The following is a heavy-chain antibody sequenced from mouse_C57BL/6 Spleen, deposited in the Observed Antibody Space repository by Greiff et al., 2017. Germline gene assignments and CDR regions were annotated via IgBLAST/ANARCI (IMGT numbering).Heavy chain of an antibody. CDR2: IWSGGST. J-gene: IGHJ4*01. D-gene: IGHD3-3*01. V-gene: IGHV2-5*01. Sequence: QVHVKQSGPGLVQPSQSLSITCTVSGFSLTSYGVHWVRQSPGKGLEWLGVIWSGGSTDYNAAFMSRLSITKDNSKSQVFLKMNSLQADDTAIYYCAKKSGTYYYAMDYWGQGTSVTVPS. CDR1: GFSLTSYG. CDR3: AKKSGTYYYAMDY.